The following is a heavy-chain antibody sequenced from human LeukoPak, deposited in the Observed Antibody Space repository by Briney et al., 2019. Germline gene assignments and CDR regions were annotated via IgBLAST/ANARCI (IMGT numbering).Heavy chain of an antibody. CDR2: ISYDGSNK. J-gene: IGHJ4*02. CDR3: AKDSGWVVVVPAAIDY. CDR1: GLTFSSYG. D-gene: IGHD2-2*01. Sequence: GGSLRLSCAASGLTFSSYGMHWVRQAPGKGLEWVAVISYDGSNKYYADSVKGRFTISRDNSKNTLYLQMNSLRAEDTAVYYCAKDSGWVVVVPAAIDYWGQGTLGTVSS. V-gene: IGHV3-30*18.